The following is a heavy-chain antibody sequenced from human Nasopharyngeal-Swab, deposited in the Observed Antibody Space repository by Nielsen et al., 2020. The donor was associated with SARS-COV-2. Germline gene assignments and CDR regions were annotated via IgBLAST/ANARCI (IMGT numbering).Heavy chain of an antibody. D-gene: IGHD3-16*01. CDR1: GYTFIGYY. CDR3: ARVVWVDWDAFHI. V-gene: IGHV1-2*02. CDR2: INPNSGGT. J-gene: IGHJ3*02. Sequence: ASVKVSCKASGYTFIGYYIHWVRQAPGQGPEWMGWINPNSGGTNYAQKFQGRVTMTRDTSISTAYMELSRLRSDDTAVYYCARVVWVDWDAFHIWGQGTIVTVSS.